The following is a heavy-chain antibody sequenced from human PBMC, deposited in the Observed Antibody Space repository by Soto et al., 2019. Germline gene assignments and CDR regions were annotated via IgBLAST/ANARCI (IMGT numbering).Heavy chain of an antibody. J-gene: IGHJ4*02. D-gene: IGHD4-4*01. CDR3: ARLTGGTVTPYYYFDY. CDR1: GGSISSSSYY. Sequence: SETLSLTCTVSGGSISSSSYYWGWIRQPPGKGLEWIGSIYYSGSTYYNPSLKSRVTISVDTSKNQFSLKLSSVTAADTAVYYCARLTGGTVTPYYYFDYWGQGTLVTVSS. V-gene: IGHV4-39*07. CDR2: IYYSGST.